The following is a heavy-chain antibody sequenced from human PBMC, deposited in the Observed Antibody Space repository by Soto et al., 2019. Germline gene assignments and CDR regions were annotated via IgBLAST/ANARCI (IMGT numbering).Heavy chain of an antibody. J-gene: IGHJ5*02. CDR3: ARGAGPYTALRKGWFGR. D-gene: IGHD5-18*01. CDR2: ISSSGSTI. Sequence: GLSLRLSCAASGFTFSDYYMSWIRQAPGKGLEWVSYISSSGSTIYYADSVKGRFTISRDNPKNSLYLQMNSLRAEDTAVYYCARGAGPYTALRKGWFGRLGQGTLVTVSS. V-gene: IGHV3-11*01. CDR1: GFTFSDYY.